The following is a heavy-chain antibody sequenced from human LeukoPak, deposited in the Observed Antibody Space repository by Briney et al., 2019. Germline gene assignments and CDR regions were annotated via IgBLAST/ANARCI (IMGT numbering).Heavy chain of an antibody. V-gene: IGHV3-15*01. CDR1: GFTFSNAW. D-gene: IGHD1-20*01. J-gene: IGHJ4*02. Sequence: GGSLRLSCAASGFTFSNAWMSWVRQAPGKGLEWVGRIKSKTDGGTTDYAAPVKGRFTISRDDSKNTLYLQMNSLKTEDTAVYYCTTDPYGITGTSLDYWGQGTLVTVSS. CDR3: TTDPYGITGTSLDY. CDR2: IKSKTDGGTT.